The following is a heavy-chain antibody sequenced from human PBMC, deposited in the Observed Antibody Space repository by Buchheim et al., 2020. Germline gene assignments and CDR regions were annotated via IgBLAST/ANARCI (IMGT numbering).Heavy chain of an antibody. CDR2: DNPGDSDT. V-gene: IGHV5-51*01. J-gene: IGHJ4*02. CDR3: ARQFCDTTSCHYDY. CDR1: GYSFTNYW. D-gene: IGHD2-2*01. Sequence: DVQLVQSGAEVKKPGESLKISCRTSGYSFTNYWIAWVRQMPGKGLEWVGIDNPGDSDTSYSPSFQGQVTISADRSITTAYLRWSSLKASDTAIYYCARQFCDTTSCHYDYWGQGTL.